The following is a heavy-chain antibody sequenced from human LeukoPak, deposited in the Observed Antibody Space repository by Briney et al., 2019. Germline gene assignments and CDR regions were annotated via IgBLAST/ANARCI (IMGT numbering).Heavy chain of an antibody. CDR2: MNPNSGNT. CDR1: GYTFTSYD. J-gene: IGHJ4*02. CDR3: ARGEYYDILTGYYKGDTDY. D-gene: IGHD3-9*01. Sequence: ASVKVSCKASGYTFTSYDINWVRQATGQGLEWMGWMNPNSGNTGYAQKFQGRVTMTRNTSISTAYMELSSLRSEDTAVYYCARGEYYDILTGYYKGDTDYWGQGTLVTVSS. V-gene: IGHV1-8*01.